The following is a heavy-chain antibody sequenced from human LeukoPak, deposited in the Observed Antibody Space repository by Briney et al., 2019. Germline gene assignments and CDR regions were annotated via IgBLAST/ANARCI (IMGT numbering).Heavy chain of an antibody. Sequence: PGGSLRLSCAASGFTFSSYAMSWVRQAPGKGQEWVSAISGSGGSTYYADSVKGRFTISRDRSKNTLYLQMNRLRAEDTAVYYCALRSSGWYYFDYWGQGTLVTVSS. CDR2: ISGSGGST. V-gene: IGHV3-23*01. J-gene: IGHJ4*02. CDR1: GFTFSSYA. D-gene: IGHD6-19*01. CDR3: ALRSSGWYYFDY.